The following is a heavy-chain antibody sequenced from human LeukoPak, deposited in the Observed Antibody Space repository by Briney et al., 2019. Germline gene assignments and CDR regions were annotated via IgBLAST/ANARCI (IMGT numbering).Heavy chain of an antibody. CDR1: GFTFSSYG. D-gene: IGHD3-9*01. CDR2: TWYDGSNK. Sequence: PGGSLRLSCEASGFTFSSYGMHWVRQAPGKGPEWVAFTWYDGSNKYYPDSVKGRFTISKDNSKNTLDLQMNSLRAEDTAVYYCARGPLYTNDWYYFDYWGQGTLVTVSS. CDR3: ARGPLYTNDWYYFDY. V-gene: IGHV3-33*01. J-gene: IGHJ4*02.